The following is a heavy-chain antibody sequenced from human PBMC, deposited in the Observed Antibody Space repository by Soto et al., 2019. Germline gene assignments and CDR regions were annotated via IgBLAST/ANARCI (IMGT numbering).Heavy chain of an antibody. Sequence: SETLSLTCTVSGGSISSYYWSWIRQPPGKGLEWVGYIYYSGSTNYNPSLKSRVTISVDTSKNQFSLKLSSVTAADTAVYYCARGPEMATTLGYYYYYYGMDVWGQGTTVTVSS. CDR1: GGSISSYY. V-gene: IGHV4-59*01. CDR3: ARGPEMATTLGYYYYYYGMDV. J-gene: IGHJ6*02. CDR2: IYYSGST. D-gene: IGHD5-12*01.